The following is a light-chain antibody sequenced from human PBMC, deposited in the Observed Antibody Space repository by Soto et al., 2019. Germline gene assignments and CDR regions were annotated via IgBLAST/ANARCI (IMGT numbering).Light chain of an antibody. Sequence: EIVLTQSPGTLSLSPGESATLSCRASRSLDSGQLAWYQQKVGRAPRLLIHDAFMRATGIPDRFSGSGSGTNFTLTIARLEPEDFVVYYCQQYGNFPYTFGQGTRLEIK. J-gene: IGKJ5*01. CDR2: DAF. CDR1: RSLDSGQ. V-gene: IGKV3-20*01. CDR3: QQYGNFPYT.